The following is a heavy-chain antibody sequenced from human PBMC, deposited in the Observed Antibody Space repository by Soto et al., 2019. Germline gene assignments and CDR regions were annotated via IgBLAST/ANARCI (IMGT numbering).Heavy chain of an antibody. Sequence: EVQLVESGGGLVKPGGSLRLSCAASGFTFSSYSMNWVRQAPGKGLEWVSSISSSSSYIYYADSVKGRFTISRDNAKNSLYLQMNSLRAEDTAVYYCARDGFYDSSGYEDLWSYYYYYGMDVWGQGTTVTVSS. J-gene: IGHJ6*02. CDR2: ISSSSSYI. CDR1: GFTFSSYS. CDR3: ARDGFYDSSGYEDLWSYYYYYGMDV. V-gene: IGHV3-21*01. D-gene: IGHD3-22*01.